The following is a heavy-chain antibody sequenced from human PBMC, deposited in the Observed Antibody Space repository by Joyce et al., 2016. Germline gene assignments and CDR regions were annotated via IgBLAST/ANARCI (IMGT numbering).Heavy chain of an antibody. CDR2: ISYSGST. J-gene: IGHJ4*02. CDR1: GGSISNGGYY. Sequence: QVQLLESGPGLVKPSQTLSLTCTVSGGSISNGGYYWTWIRQHPGKGLEWIGYISYSGSTDYTPSLKSRVTISVDTSKNQFSLKLNSVTAADTAVYYCARDVGGSVGVDYWGQGTLVTVSS. CDR3: ARDVGGSVGVDY. D-gene: IGHD2-8*01. V-gene: IGHV4-31*03.